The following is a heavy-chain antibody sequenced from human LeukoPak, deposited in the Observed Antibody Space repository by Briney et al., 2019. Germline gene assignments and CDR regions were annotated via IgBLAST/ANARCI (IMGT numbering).Heavy chain of an antibody. V-gene: IGHV3-53*01. CDR3: ARDGYGNNYMDV. CDR1: GFSVSSNF. CDR2: IYSGGTT. D-gene: IGHD1/OR15-1a*01. Sequence: HPGGSLRLSCAASGFSVSSNFMNWVRQAPGKGLEWVSVIYSGGTTYYADSVKGRFTISRDNSKNTLSLQMNNLRVEDTAVYYCARDGYGNNYMDVWGKGTTVTVSS. J-gene: IGHJ6*03.